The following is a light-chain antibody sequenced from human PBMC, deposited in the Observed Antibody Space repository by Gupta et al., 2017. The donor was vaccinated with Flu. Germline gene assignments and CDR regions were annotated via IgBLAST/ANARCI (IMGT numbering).Light chain of an antibody. J-gene: IGLJ3*02. Sequence: QLVLTQSPSASASLGVSVNISCSLNTGFSHYSIAWLQKKAEKGPRYLMKVNFDGSHVKGDGTPDRFSGSGSEIERLRTISSLQSDDEAVYYCQSWGTGIGVIGGGTTLTV. CDR3: QSWGTGIGV. CDR2: VNFDGSH. V-gene: IGLV4-69*01. CDR1: TGFSHYS.